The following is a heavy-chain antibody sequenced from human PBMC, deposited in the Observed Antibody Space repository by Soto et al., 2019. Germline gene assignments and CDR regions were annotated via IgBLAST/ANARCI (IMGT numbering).Heavy chain of an antibody. D-gene: IGHD3-3*01. V-gene: IGHV1-46*01. CDR2: INPSGGST. Sequence: ASVKVSCKASGYTFTSYYMHWVRQAPGQGLEWMGIINPSGGSTSYAQKFQGRVTMTRDTSTSTVYMELSSLRSEDTAVYYCARDWYDFWSGPIVGGKYYYYYGMDVWGQGTTVTVYS. CDR3: ARDWYDFWSGPIVGGKYYYYYGMDV. J-gene: IGHJ6*02. CDR1: GYTFTSYY.